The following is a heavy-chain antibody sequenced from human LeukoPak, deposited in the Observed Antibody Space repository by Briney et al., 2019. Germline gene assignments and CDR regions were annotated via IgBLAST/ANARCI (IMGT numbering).Heavy chain of an antibody. Sequence: GESLKISCKGSGYSFTNYWIGWVRQMPGKGLECMGIIYPGDSDTTYSPSFQGQVTISADKSISTAYLQWSSLKASDTAIYYCARSWVAGYGTVLDYWGQGTLVTVSS. CDR1: GYSFTNYW. V-gene: IGHV5-51*01. CDR3: ARSWVAGYGTVLDY. J-gene: IGHJ4*02. D-gene: IGHD1-14*01. CDR2: IYPGDSDT.